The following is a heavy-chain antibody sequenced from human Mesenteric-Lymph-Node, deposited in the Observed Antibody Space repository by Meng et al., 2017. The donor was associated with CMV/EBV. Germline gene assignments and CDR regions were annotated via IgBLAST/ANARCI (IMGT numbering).Heavy chain of an antibody. CDR1: GGSGSSGDYY. V-gene: IGHV4-31*02. Sequence: SGGSGSSGDYYWNWIRQHPGKGLEWIGYIYKSGSAYYNPSLQSRVTISVDMSKKQFSLQLRSVTAADAAVYFCATATYNSVGFGYFHHWDLGTLVTVSS. CDR2: IYKSGSA. D-gene: IGHD1-1*01. J-gene: IGHJ4*02. CDR3: ATATYNSVGFGYFHH.